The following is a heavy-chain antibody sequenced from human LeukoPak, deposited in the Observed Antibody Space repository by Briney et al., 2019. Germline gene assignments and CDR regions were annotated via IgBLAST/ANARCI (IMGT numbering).Heavy chain of an antibody. D-gene: IGHD2-15*01. CDR1: GFTFSSYA. CDR2: ISYDGSNK. V-gene: IGHV3-30-3*01. CDR3: ARDKVVDY. Sequence: HPGGSLRLSCAASGFTFSSYAMHWVRQAPGKGLEGVAVISYDGSNKYYADSVKGRFTISRDNSKNTLYLQMNSLRAEDTAVYYCARDKVVDYWGQGTLVTVSS. J-gene: IGHJ4*02.